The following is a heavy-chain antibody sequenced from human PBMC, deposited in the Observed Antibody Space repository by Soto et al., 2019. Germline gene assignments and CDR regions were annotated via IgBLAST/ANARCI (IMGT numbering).Heavy chain of an antibody. CDR1: GGSISSSSYY. Sequence: SETLSLTCTVSGGSISSSSYYWGWIRQPPGKGLEWIGSIYYSGSTYYNPSLKSRVTISVDTSKNQFSLKLSSVTAADTAVYYCARHYDFWSGYFPQAGFDPWGQGTLVTVSS. D-gene: IGHD3-3*01. CDR2: IYYSGST. J-gene: IGHJ5*02. V-gene: IGHV4-39*01. CDR3: ARHYDFWSGYFPQAGFDP.